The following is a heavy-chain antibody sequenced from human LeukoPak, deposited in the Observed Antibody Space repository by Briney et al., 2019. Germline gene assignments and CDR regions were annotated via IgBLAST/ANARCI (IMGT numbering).Heavy chain of an antibody. V-gene: IGHV3-15*01. D-gene: IGHD6-13*01. J-gene: IGHJ6*04. CDR3: TTDSPYSSSSFDYYYYYGMDV. CDR2: IKSKTDGRTT. CDR1: GFTFSNAW. Sequence: GGSLRLSCAASGFTFSNAWLSWVRQAPGKGLEWVGRIKSKTDGRTTDYAAPVKGRFTISRDDSKNTLYLQMNSLKTEDTAVYYCTTDSPYSSSSFDYYYYYGMDVWGKGTTVTVSS.